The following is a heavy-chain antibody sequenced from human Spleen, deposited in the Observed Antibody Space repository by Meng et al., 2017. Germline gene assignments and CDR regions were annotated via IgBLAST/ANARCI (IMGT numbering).Heavy chain of an antibody. V-gene: IGHV4-31*03. CDR3: ARVLRSTRHFDY. CDR2: IYYTGNT. Sequence: QVQLRESGPALVKPSETLSLTCTVSGASISRIGYFWSWIRQHPGKGLEWVGYIYYTGNTDYNPSLNSRLTISVDMSKNQFSLKLSSVTAADTAVYYCARVLRSTRHFDYWGQGALVTVSS. CDR1: GASISRIGYF. J-gene: IGHJ4*02.